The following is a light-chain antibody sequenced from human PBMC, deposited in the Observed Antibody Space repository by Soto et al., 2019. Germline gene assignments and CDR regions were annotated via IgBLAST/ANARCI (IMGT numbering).Light chain of an antibody. CDR2: GAS. Sequence: EIVLTQSPGTLSLSPGERATLSCRASQSFNITYLAWYQQKPGQAPRLLIYGASSRATGIPDRFSGSGSGTDFTLTISRLDPEDFAVYYCQQYGSSPLTFGQGTKVDI. CDR1: QSFNITY. J-gene: IGKJ1*01. V-gene: IGKV3-20*01. CDR3: QQYGSSPLT.